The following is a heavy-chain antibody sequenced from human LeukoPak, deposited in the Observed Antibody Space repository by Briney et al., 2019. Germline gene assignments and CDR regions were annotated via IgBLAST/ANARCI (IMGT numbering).Heavy chain of an antibody. Sequence: PGSSLRLSCAASGFTFSSYPMEWVRQAPGKGLEWLSPLTGGSDYIYYADSVKGRFTISRDNAKSSLYLQMNSLRAEDTAVYYCARLGGGSYGKYYFDSWGQGTLVTVSS. CDR1: GFTFSSYP. D-gene: IGHD1-26*01. J-gene: IGHJ4*02. CDR3: ARLGGGSYGKYYFDS. CDR2: LTGGSDYI. V-gene: IGHV3-21*01.